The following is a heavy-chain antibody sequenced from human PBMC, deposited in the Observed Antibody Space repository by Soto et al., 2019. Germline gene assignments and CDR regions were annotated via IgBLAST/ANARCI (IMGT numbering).Heavy chain of an antibody. CDR2: IGRVSSHI. CDR1: GFTFSSYR. Sequence: AGSLRLSCAASGFTFSSYRINWVRQAPGKGLEWVSSIGRVSSHIYYADSVKGRFTVSRDNAKNSLYLQMNNLRVEDTAVYYCARDVYTGYDSYYYYYMDVWGKGTTVTVSS. J-gene: IGHJ6*03. D-gene: IGHD5-12*01. V-gene: IGHV3-21*01. CDR3: ARDVYTGYDSYYYYYMDV.